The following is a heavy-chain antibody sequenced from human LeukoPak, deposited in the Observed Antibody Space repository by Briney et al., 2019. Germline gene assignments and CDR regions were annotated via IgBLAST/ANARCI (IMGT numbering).Heavy chain of an antibody. D-gene: IGHD6-19*01. J-gene: IGHJ4*02. Sequence: SETLSLTCAVYGGSFSGYYWSWIRQPPGKGLEWIGEINHSGSTNYNPSLKSRVTISVDTSKNQFSLKLSSVTAADTAVYYCARHRGAVAVSDYWGQGTLVTVSS. CDR3: ARHRGAVAVSDY. V-gene: IGHV4-34*01. CDR1: GGSFSGYY. CDR2: INHSGST.